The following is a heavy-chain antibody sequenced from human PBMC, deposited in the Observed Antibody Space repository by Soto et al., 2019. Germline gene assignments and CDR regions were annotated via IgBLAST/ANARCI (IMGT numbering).Heavy chain of an antibody. V-gene: IGHV1-3*01. CDR1: GYTFTSYA. CDR3: ARVAVVVPAAMGGYYYYMAF. J-gene: IGHJ6*03. Sequence: ASVKVSCKASGYTFTSYAMHWVRQAPGQRLEWMGWINAGNGNTKYSQKFQGRVTITRDTSASTAYMELSSLRSEDTAVYYCARVAVVVPAAMGGYYYYMAFWGKGTPVTVPS. CDR2: INAGNGNT. D-gene: IGHD2-2*01.